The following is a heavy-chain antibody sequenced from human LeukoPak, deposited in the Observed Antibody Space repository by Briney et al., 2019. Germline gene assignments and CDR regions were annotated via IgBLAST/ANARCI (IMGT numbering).Heavy chain of an antibody. V-gene: IGHV3-30-3*01. Sequence: GRSLRLSCGASGFTFSSYAMHWVRQAPGKGLEWVAFISYDGSNKYYADSVKGRFTISRDNSKNTLYLQMNSLRAEDTAVYYCARDLHKDYGDYVGYWGQGTLVTVSS. CDR1: GFTFSSYA. CDR2: ISYDGSNK. D-gene: IGHD4-17*01. CDR3: ARDLHKDYGDYVGY. J-gene: IGHJ4*02.